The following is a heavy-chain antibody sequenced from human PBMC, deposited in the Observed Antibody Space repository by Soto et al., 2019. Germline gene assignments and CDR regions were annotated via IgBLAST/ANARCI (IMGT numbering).Heavy chain of an antibody. CDR2: IYHSGRT. V-gene: IGHV4-4*02. CDR3: ARRGMDFDY. J-gene: IGHJ4*02. D-gene: IGHD1-1*01. Sequence: QVQLQESGPGLVKTSGTLSLTCAVSGGSISSSNCWSWVSQPPGKGLEWIGEIYHSGRTNYNPSLKSRVTISGDKSKNQCSLKLSSVTAADTAVYYCARRGMDFDYWGQGTLVTVFS. CDR1: GGSISSSNC.